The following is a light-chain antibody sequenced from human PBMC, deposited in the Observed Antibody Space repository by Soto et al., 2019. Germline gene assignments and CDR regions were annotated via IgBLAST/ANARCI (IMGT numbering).Light chain of an antibody. CDR3: QQRSDWPPLT. CDR2: DPV. J-gene: IGKJ4*01. V-gene: IGKV3-11*01. Sequence: EIVLTQSPDTLSLSPGERATLSCRASQSIGPYLAWFQLKPGQSPRPLVYDPVNRAAGAPDRFSGSGSWTDFTLTISSLEPEDSAVYLCQQRSDWPPLTFGGGTKVEIK. CDR1: QSIGPY.